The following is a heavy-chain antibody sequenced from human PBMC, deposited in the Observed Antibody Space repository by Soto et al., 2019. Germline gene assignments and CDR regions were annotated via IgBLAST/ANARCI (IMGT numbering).Heavy chain of an antibody. CDR3: TTDRYN. Sequence: EVQLVESGGGLVKPGESLTLSCAASGFTFTNAWMSWVRQAPGKGLEWVGRVKSKTDGGTTDYAAPVKGRFTISRYDSKNTLSLQMNSLKTEDTAVYYCTTDRYNWGQGTLVTVSS. J-gene: IGHJ4*02. CDR1: GFTFTNAW. CDR2: VKSKTDGGTT. D-gene: IGHD3-9*01. V-gene: IGHV3-15*01.